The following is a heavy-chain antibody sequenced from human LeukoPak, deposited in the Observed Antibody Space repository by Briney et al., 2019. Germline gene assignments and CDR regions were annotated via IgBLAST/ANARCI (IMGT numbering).Heavy chain of an antibody. Sequence: GGSLRLSCAASGFTFHSYWMHWVRQAPGKGLVWVSRIDNDGGSTTYADSVKGRFTISRDNSKNTLYLQMNSLRAEDTAVYYCAGLPAYYYDTSGFYFDYWGQGTLVTVSS. V-gene: IGHV3-74*01. CDR3: AGLPAYYYDTSGFYFDY. CDR2: IDNDGGST. D-gene: IGHD3-22*01. J-gene: IGHJ4*02. CDR1: GFTFHSYW.